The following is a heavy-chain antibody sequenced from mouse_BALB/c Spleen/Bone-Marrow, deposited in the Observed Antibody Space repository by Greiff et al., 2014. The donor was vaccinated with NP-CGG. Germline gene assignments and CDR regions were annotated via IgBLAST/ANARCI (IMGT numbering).Heavy chain of an antibody. CDR2: ISSGGNYT. D-gene: IGHD2-2*01. CDR3: ARHGGYDGGAWFAY. J-gene: IGHJ3*01. Sequence: DVQLVESGGGLVKPGGSLKLSCAASGFTFSSYAMSWVRQTPEKRLEWVATISSGGNYTYYPDRVKGRFSISRDNAKNTVYLQMSGLRSESTVMYYCARHGGYDGGAWFAYWGQGTLVTVSA. CDR1: GFTFSSYA. V-gene: IGHV5-9-3*01.